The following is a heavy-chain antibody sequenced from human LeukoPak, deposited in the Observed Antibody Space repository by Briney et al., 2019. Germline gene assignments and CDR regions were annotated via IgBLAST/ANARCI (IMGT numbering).Heavy chain of an antibody. J-gene: IGHJ4*02. D-gene: IGHD3-22*01. Sequence: ASVKVSCKASGYTFTSYGISWVRQAPGQGLEWMGWISAYNGNTNYAQKLQGRVTMTRDTSTSTVYMELSSLRSEDTAVYYCARDLGHTSYYDSSGPLVYWGQGTLVTVSS. CDR3: ARDLGHTSYYDSSGPLVY. CDR1: GYTFTSYG. V-gene: IGHV1-18*01. CDR2: ISAYNGNT.